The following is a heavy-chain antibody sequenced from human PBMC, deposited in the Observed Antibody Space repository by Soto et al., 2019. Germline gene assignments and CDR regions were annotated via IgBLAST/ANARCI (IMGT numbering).Heavy chain of an antibody. CDR2: IDHDGPT. CDR1: GFIFSNYW. V-gene: IGHV3-74*01. J-gene: IGHJ4*02. Sequence: EVQLVESGGGLVQPGGSLRLSCAGSGFIFSNYWMHWVRQAPGKGLEWVSRIDHDGPTDYADSVRGRFTVSRDNAESTLYLQMNSLRSEDTAVYYCVRDSLGDYWGQGTMVTVSS. CDR3: VRDSLGDY.